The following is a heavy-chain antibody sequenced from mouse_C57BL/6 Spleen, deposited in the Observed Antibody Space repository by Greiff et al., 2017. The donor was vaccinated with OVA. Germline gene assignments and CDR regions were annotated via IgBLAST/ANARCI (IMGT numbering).Heavy chain of an antibody. J-gene: IGHJ4*01. CDR3: ARDYYGSRRDYYAMDY. CDR1: GYTFTSYW. Sequence: QVQLKQPGTELVKPGASVKLSCKASGYTFTSYWMHWVKQRPGQGLEWIGNINPSNGGTNYNEKFKSKATLTVDKSSSTAYMQLSSLTSEDSAVYYCARDYYGSRRDYYAMDYWGQGTSVTVSS. V-gene: IGHV1-53*01. D-gene: IGHD1-1*01. CDR2: INPSNGGT.